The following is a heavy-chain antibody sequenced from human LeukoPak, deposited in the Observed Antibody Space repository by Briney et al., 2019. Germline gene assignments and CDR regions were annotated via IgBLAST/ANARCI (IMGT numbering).Heavy chain of an antibody. D-gene: IGHD1-26*01. Sequence: PGGSLRLSCAASGFTFSRYGMHWVRQAPGKGLEWVAVIWYDGSNEYYADSVKGRFTIFRDNSKNTLHLQMNSLRAEDTAVYYCARPLVGDALDHWGQGTLVTVSS. CDR3: ARPLVGDALDH. J-gene: IGHJ4*02. V-gene: IGHV3-33*01. CDR2: IWYDGSNE. CDR1: GFTFSRYG.